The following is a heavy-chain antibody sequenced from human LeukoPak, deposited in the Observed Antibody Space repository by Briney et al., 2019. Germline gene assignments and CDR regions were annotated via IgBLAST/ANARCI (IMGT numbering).Heavy chain of an antibody. CDR1: GLTFSNYA. D-gene: IGHD3-3*01. J-gene: IGHJ4*01. Sequence: GASLRLSCAASGLTFSNYAVTWVRQAPGKGLEWVASISASGHSTYYVDSVKGRFIVSRDNSKNTVYLKMNSLRAEDTAVYYCAKQMGDFGVVTGLDYWGHGTLVTVSS. CDR2: ISASGHST. V-gene: IGHV3-23*01. CDR3: AKQMGDFGVVTGLDY.